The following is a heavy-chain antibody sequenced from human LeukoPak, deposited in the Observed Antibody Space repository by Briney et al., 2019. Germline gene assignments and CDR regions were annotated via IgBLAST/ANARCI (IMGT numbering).Heavy chain of an antibody. D-gene: IGHD3-22*01. Sequence: GGSLRLSCAASGFTFSSYWMSWVRQAPGKGLEWVANIKKDGSEKYYVDSVMGRFTISRDNAKNSLYLQMNSLRAEDTAVYYCARDLYRIVVVPHYFDYWGQGTLVTVSS. CDR2: IKKDGSEK. CDR1: GFTFSSYW. V-gene: IGHV3-7*01. CDR3: ARDLYRIVVVPHYFDY. J-gene: IGHJ4*02.